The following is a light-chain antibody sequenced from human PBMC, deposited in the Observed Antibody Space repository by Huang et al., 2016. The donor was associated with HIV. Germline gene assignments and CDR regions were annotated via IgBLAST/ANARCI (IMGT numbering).Light chain of an antibody. CDR1: QDISNY. V-gene: IGKV1-33*01. CDR3: QQYDNLRRT. Sequence: DIQMTQSPSSLSASVGDRVTITCQASQDISNYLNWYQQKPGKAPKLLIFDTSNLKTGVPSRFSGSGSGTDFTFTISSLQPEDIATYYCQQYDNLRRTCGPGTKVDIK. CDR2: DTS. J-gene: IGKJ3*01.